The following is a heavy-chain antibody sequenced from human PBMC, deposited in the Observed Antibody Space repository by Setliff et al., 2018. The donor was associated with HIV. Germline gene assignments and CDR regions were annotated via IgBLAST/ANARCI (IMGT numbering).Heavy chain of an antibody. Sequence: TLSLTCTISGDSISNYFWTWIRQPPGKALEWIGYIHHNGDTNFNPSLKSRVSMSVDTSDNRVSLRLTSVTAADTAMYYCAGDTHSPSRWDHWGQGTLVTVSS. J-gene: IGHJ4*02. D-gene: IGHD2-2*01. CDR3: AGDTHSPSRWDH. V-gene: IGHV4-59*01. CDR2: IHHNGDT. CDR1: GDSISNYF.